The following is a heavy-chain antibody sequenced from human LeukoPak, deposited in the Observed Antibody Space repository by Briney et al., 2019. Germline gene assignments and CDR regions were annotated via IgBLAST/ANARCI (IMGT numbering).Heavy chain of an antibody. D-gene: IGHD2-2*01. CDR3: AVQLLPHDAFDI. V-gene: IGHV3-11*01. Sequence: GGSLRLSCAASGFTFSDYYMSWIRQAPGKGLEWFSYISSSGSTIYYPDSVNGRFTISRDNAKNSLHLQMNSMRAEEKAVYYCAVQLLPHDAFDIWGQGTMVTVSS. CDR1: GFTFSDYY. J-gene: IGHJ3*02. CDR2: ISSSGSTI.